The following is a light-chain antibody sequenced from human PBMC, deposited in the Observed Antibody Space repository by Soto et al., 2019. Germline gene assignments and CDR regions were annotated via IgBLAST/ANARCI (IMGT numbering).Light chain of an antibody. Sequence: EIVMTQSPATLSVSPGERATLSCRASQSVSINLAWYQQKPGQAPRLLIYGTSTRATGIPARFSGSGSGTEFTLTISSLQSEDFAVYYCQEYNYWHPITFGGGTKVDIK. CDR3: QEYNYWHPIT. CDR1: QSVSIN. J-gene: IGKJ4*01. CDR2: GTS. V-gene: IGKV3-15*01.